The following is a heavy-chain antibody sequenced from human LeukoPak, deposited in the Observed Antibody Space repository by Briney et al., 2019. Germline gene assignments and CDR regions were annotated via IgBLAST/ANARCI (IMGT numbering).Heavy chain of an antibody. CDR3: ARRFGGSPDY. D-gene: IGHD1-26*01. J-gene: IGHJ4*02. V-gene: IGHV4-39*07. CDR2: IYHSGST. Sequence: SETLSLTXTVSGGSISSSSYYWGWIRQPPGKGLEWIGSIYHSGSTYYNPSLKSRVTISVDTSKNQFSLKLSSVTAADTAVYYCARRFGGSPDYWGQGTLVTVSS. CDR1: GGSISSSSYY.